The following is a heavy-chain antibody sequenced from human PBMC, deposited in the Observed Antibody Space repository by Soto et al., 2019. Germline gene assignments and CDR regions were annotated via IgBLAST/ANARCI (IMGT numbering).Heavy chain of an antibody. Sequence: QVLLQESGPGLVQPSGTLSLSCVVSGVSIGSNYYWGWVRQSPGKGLEWLGDMSHIGSVNYNPSLQRRLTMSRDKSQNQFPLKENSVTAADTTFYYCARSLAWYATDSWGQGPLVIVSS. V-gene: IGHV4-4*02. CDR3: ARSLAWYATDS. D-gene: IGHD6-13*01. CDR2: MSHIGSV. CDR1: GVSIGSNYY. J-gene: IGHJ4*02.